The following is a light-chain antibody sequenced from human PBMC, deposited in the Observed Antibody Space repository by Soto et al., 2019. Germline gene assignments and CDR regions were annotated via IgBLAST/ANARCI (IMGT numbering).Light chain of an antibody. CDR1: SSDVGGYNY. CDR3: SSYTSSRGV. V-gene: IGLV2-14*01. J-gene: IGLJ2*01. Sequence: QSALTQPASVSGSPGQSITISCTGTSSDVGGYNYVSWYQQHPGKAPKLMFYDVSNRPSGVSNRFSGSKSGNTASLTISGLQAEDEADYYCSSYTSSRGVFGGGTKLTVL. CDR2: DVS.